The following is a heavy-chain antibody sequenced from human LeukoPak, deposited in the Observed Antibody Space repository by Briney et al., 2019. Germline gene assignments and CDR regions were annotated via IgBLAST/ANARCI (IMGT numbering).Heavy chain of an antibody. CDR3: GRDFVNDAKARFDC. CDR2: ISYDGNIK. Sequence: PGTSLRLSCAASGFSFSSYNFHWVGQAPAKGLQGLGFISYDGNIKYEDSVKGRFTISRDNSKNTLYLQMNSLRAEDTAIYYCGRDFVNDAKARFDCWGQGTLVTVSS. CDR1: GFSFSSYN. V-gene: IGHV3-30*03. J-gene: IGHJ4*02. D-gene: IGHD4/OR15-4a*01.